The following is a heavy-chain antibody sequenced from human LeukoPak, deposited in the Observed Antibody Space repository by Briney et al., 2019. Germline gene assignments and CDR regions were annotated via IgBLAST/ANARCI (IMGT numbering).Heavy chain of an antibody. J-gene: IGHJ4*02. D-gene: IGHD4-23*01. CDR2: IYSGGST. Sequence: GGSLRLSCAASGFTVSSNYMTWVRQAPGKGLEWVSIIYSGGSTYYADFVKGRFTISRDNSKNTLYLQMNSLRAEDTAVYYCARGEVGTYKFDCWGQGTLVTVSS. V-gene: IGHV3-53*01. CDR3: ARGEVGTYKFDC. CDR1: GFTVSSNY.